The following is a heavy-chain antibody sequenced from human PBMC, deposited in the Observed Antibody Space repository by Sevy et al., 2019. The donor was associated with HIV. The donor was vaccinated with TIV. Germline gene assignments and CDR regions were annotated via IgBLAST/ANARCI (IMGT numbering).Heavy chain of an antibody. CDR1: GFTISRYA. J-gene: IGHJ4*02. V-gene: IGHV3-23*01. CDR3: AKYNYYDSGGEGFDS. D-gene: IGHD3-22*01. CDR2: ISGSGVST. Sequence: GGSLRLSCAASGFTISRYAMSWVRQAPGKGLEWVSAISGSGVSTYYADSVKGRFTISRDNSKNTLYLQMNSLRAEDTAVYYCAKYNYYDSGGEGFDSWGQGTLVTVSS.